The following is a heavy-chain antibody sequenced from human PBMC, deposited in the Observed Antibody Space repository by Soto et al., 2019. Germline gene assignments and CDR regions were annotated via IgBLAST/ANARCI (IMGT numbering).Heavy chain of an antibody. CDR2: ISYDGSNK. CDR1: GFTFSSYA. Sequence: QVQLVESGGGVVQPGRSLRLSCAVSGFTFSSYAMNWVRQGPGEGLEWVAVISYDGSNKYYADSVKGRFTISRDNSRNTLYLQMNSLRAEDTALYYCARDEATLLGVVTIDYWGQGTLLTVSS. D-gene: IGHD3-3*01. J-gene: IGHJ4*02. CDR3: ARDEATLLGVVTIDY. V-gene: IGHV3-30-3*01.